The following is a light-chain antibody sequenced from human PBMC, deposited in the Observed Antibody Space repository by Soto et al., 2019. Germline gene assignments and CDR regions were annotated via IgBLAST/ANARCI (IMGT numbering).Light chain of an antibody. CDR1: SSNIGSNT. V-gene: IGLV1-44*01. Sequence: QSVLTQPPSASGTPGQRVTISCSGSSSNIGSNTVSWFQQHPGRAPKLLLYNNNHRPSGVPDRFSGSKSGTTASLAITGLQAEDEADYFCFSYAGTVAYVFGTGTKVTVL. CDR2: NNN. CDR3: FSYAGTVAYV. J-gene: IGLJ1*01.